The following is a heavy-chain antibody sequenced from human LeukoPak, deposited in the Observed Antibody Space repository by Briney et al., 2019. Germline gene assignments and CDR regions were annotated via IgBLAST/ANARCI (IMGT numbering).Heavy chain of an antibody. CDR2: IFESGST. Sequence: SQTLSLTCTVSGGSISSGDYQWSWIRQSPEKGLEWIGYIFESGSTYYNPSLKSRVIMSADTSKNQFSLKLSSVTAADTAVYYCAREGAIFGVVISPHGMDVWGQGTTVTVSS. CDR1: GGSISSGDYQ. D-gene: IGHD3-3*01. V-gene: IGHV4-30-4*01. J-gene: IGHJ6*02. CDR3: AREGAIFGVVISPHGMDV.